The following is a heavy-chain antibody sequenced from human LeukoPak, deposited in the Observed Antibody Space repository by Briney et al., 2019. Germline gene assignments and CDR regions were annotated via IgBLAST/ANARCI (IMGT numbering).Heavy chain of an antibody. Sequence: PGGSLRLSCAASGFTFSDSAMHWVRQASGKGLEWVGRIRSKTNDYGTAYGESVKGRVTISRDDSKNTAYLQMDSLKTEDTAVYYCTGNYYGSGSYADFDYWGQGTLVTVSS. CDR2: IRSKTNDYGT. CDR1: GFTFSDSA. J-gene: IGHJ4*02. D-gene: IGHD3-10*01. CDR3: TGNYYGSGSYADFDY. V-gene: IGHV3-73*01.